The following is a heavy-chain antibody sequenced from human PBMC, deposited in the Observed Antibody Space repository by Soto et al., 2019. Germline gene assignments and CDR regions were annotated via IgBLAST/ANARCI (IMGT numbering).Heavy chain of an antibody. V-gene: IGHV3-21*01. CDR1: GFTFSSYS. CDR2: ISSSSSYI. Sequence: EVQLVESGGGLVKPGGSLRLSCAASGFTFSSYSMNWVRQAPGKGLEWVSSISSSSSYIYYADSVKGRFTISRDNAKNSLYLQMNSLRAEDTAVYYCARDWGDGYNRDHDAFDIWGQGKMVTVSS. J-gene: IGHJ3*02. CDR3: ARDWGDGYNRDHDAFDI. D-gene: IGHD5-12*01.